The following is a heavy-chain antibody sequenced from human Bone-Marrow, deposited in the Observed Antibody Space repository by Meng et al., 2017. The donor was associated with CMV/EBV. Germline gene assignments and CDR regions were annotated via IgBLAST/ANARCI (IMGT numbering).Heavy chain of an antibody. Sequence: GESLKISCAASGFTFSDSGVHWVRQASGRGLEWVGRIRSKGNSYAAAYAASVRGRFTVSRDDSKNTAYLQMNSLKTEDTAVYYCASRDPHCSSTSCRRGYGMDVWGQGTTVTV. D-gene: IGHD2-2*01. J-gene: IGHJ6*02. V-gene: IGHV3-73*01. CDR3: ASRDPHCSSTSCRRGYGMDV. CDR2: IRSKGNSYAA. CDR1: GFTFSDSG.